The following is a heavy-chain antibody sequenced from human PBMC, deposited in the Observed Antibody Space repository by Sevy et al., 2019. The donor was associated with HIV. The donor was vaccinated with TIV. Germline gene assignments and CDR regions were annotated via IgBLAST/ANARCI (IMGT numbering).Heavy chain of an antibody. CDR1: GYTFASEG. Sequence: ASVKVSCKASGYTFASEGISWVRQAPGQGLEWMGWIGAYNRNRNSAQKFQTMVTLTIDRSTSTAFMELRGLRSDDTAMYYCARVPTYYYGSATYFESWGQGTLVTVSS. CDR3: ARVPTYYYGSATYFES. J-gene: IGHJ4*02. D-gene: IGHD3-10*01. V-gene: IGHV1-18*01. CDR2: IGAYNRNR.